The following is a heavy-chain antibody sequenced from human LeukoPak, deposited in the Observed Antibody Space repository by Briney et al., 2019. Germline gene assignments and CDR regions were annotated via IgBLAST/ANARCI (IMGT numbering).Heavy chain of an antibody. Sequence: ASVKVSCKASGYTFTSYGISWVRQAPGQGLEWMGWISAYNGNTNYAQKLQGRVTMTTDTSTSTAYMELSRLRSDDTAVYYCARDRDGYNQFDYWGQGTLVTVSS. CDR2: ISAYNGNT. CDR3: ARDRDGYNQFDY. J-gene: IGHJ4*02. V-gene: IGHV1-18*01. CDR1: GYTFTSYG. D-gene: IGHD5-24*01.